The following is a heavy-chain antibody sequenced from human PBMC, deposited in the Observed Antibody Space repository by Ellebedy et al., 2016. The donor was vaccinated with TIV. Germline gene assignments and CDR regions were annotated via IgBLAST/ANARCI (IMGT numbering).Heavy chain of an antibody. CDR3: ARGILGSYIGGYGMDV. V-gene: IGHV1-2*02. Sequence: AASVKVSCKASGYTFTGYYMHWVRQAPGQGLEWMGWINPNSGGTNYAQKFQGRVTMTRDTSTSTAYMELSRLRSDDTAVYYCARGILGSYIGGYGMDVWGQGTTVTVSS. J-gene: IGHJ6*02. CDR2: INPNSGGT. D-gene: IGHD3-10*01. CDR1: GYTFTGYY.